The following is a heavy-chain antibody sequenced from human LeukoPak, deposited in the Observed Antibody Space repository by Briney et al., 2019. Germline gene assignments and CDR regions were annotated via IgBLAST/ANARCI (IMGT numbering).Heavy chain of an antibody. V-gene: IGHV3-53*01. Sequence: PGGSLRLSCAASGFTVSSTYMSWVRQAPGKGLEWVSIIYSGGTTYYADSVKGRFTISRDTSKNTLYLQMNSLRAEDTAVYYCARDTSYSSTWSYWGQGTLVTVSS. CDR1: GFTVSSTY. CDR2: IYSGGTT. J-gene: IGHJ4*02. CDR3: ARDTSYSSTWSY. D-gene: IGHD6-13*01.